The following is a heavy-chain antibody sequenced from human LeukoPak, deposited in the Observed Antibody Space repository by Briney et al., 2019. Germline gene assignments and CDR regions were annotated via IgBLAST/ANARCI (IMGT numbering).Heavy chain of an antibody. D-gene: IGHD3-10*01. Sequence: ASVKVSCKASGYTFTCYYMHRVRHAPGQGLEWMGWINPNSGGTKYAQKFQGRVTMTRDTSISTSYVELSSLRSDDTAVYYCAREFVIRGHFDYWGQGTLVTVSS. V-gene: IGHV1-2*02. CDR2: INPNSGGT. CDR3: AREFVIRGHFDY. J-gene: IGHJ4*02. CDR1: GYTFTCYY.